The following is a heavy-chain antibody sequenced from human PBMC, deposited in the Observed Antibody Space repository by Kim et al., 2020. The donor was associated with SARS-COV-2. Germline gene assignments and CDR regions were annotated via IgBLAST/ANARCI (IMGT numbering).Heavy chain of an antibody. V-gene: IGHV1-46*01. CDR1: GYTFTSYY. CDR2: INPSGGST. J-gene: IGHJ6*02. D-gene: IGHD3-16*01. Sequence: ASVKVSCKASGYTFTSYYMHWVRQAPGQGLEWMGIINPSGGSTSYAQKFQGRVTMTRETSTSTVYMELSSLRSEDTTVYYCARGTRGGYYYYYGMDVWGQGTTVTVSS. CDR3: ARGTRGGYYYYYGMDV.